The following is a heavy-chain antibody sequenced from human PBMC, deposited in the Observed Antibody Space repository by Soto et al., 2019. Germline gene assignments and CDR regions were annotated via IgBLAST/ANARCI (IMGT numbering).Heavy chain of an antibody. V-gene: IGHV3-72*01. J-gene: IGHJ4*02. D-gene: IGHD3-10*01. CDR3: VRTSHYGSGSWNCDS. CDR2: TRNKANSYTT. Sequence: EVQLVESGGGLVQPGGSLRLSCAASGFTLSDHYMDWVRPAPGEGLEWVGRTRNKANSYTTEYAASEKGRFTVSIDDSLNSLYLQMTSLKTEDTAVYYCVRTSHYGSGSWNCDSCGQGTLVTVSS. CDR1: GFTLSDHY.